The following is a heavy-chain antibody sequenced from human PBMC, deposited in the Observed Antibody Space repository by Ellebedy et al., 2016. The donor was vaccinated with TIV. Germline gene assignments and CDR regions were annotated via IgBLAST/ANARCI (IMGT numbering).Heavy chain of an antibody. Sequence: SETLSLTCGVHGVFLSGYYWTWIRQSPEKGLEWIGEVSHRGSTKYNPSLKSRVTIVVDTSKNMFSLNLTSVTAADTAVYYCARHRSIYGPGFPFDSWGQGTLVTVSS. CDR1: GVFLSGYY. D-gene: IGHD3-10*01. V-gene: IGHV4-34*01. J-gene: IGHJ4*02. CDR3: ARHRSIYGPGFPFDS. CDR2: VSHRGST.